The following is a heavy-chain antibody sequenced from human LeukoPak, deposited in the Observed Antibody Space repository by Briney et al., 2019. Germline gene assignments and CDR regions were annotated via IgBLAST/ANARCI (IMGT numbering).Heavy chain of an antibody. D-gene: IGHD5-24*01. J-gene: IGHJ6*02. Sequence: PGGSLRLSCAASGFTFSSSAMSWVRQVPGKGLEWVSGISASGGSTSYADSVRGRFTISRDNSKNTLYLQMNSLRAEDTAVYYCARDCRRCYHYYYGMDVWGQGTTVTVSS. CDR2: ISASGGST. CDR1: GFTFSSSA. V-gene: IGHV3-23*01. CDR3: ARDCRRCYHYYYGMDV.